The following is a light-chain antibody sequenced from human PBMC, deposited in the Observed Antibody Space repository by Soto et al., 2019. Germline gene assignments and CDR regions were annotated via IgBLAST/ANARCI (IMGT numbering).Light chain of an antibody. CDR1: SSDVGGYNY. Sequence: QSALTQPASVSGSPGQSITISCTGTSSDVGGYNYVSWYQQHPGKAPKLMIYDVSNRPSGVPNRFSGSKSGNTASLTISGLQAEDEAEYHCSSYTSSSTLVYVFGTGTKLTVL. CDR3: SSYTSSSTLVYV. CDR2: DVS. J-gene: IGLJ1*01. V-gene: IGLV2-14*03.